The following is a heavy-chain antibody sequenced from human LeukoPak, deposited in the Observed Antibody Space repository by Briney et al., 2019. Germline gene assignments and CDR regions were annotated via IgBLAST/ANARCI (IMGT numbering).Heavy chain of an antibody. D-gene: IGHD3-22*01. V-gene: IGHV1-18*01. CDR1: GYTFTSYG. Sequence: ASVKVSCKASGYTFTSYGISWVRQAPGQGLEWMGWISAYNGNTNYAQKLQGRVTMTTDTSTSTAYMELRSLRSDDTAVYYCARSGYRDYYYYYYMDVWAKGPRSPSP. CDR3: ARSGYRDYYYYYYMDV. J-gene: IGHJ6*03. CDR2: ISAYNGNT.